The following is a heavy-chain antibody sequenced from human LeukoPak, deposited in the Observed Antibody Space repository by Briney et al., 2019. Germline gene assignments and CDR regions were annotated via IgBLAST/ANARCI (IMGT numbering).Heavy chain of an antibody. V-gene: IGHV4-34*01. CDR1: GGSFSGYY. D-gene: IGHD6-13*01. J-gene: IGHJ4*02. CDR2: INHSGST. Sequence: SETLSLTCAVYGGSFSGYYWSWIRQPPGKGLEWIGEINHSGSTNYNPSLKSRVTISVDTSKNQFSLKLSSVTAADTAVYYCASLFGYSSSWLSTPDYWGQGTLVTVSS. CDR3: ASLFGYSSSWLSTPDY.